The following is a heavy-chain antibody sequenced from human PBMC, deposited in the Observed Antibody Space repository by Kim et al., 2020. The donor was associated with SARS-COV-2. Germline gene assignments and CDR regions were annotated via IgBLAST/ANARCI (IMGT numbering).Heavy chain of an antibody. CDR3: AKEVIPGEGGYYGLDV. CDR1: GFTFSTYA. CDR2: ISGSGGST. J-gene: IGHJ6*02. V-gene: IGHV3-23*01. Sequence: GGSLRLSCAASGFTFSTYAMNWVRQAPGKGLEWVSVISGSGGSTTYADSVKGRFTISRDSSKNTLYLQMNSLRAEDTAVYYCAKEVIPGEGGYYGLDVWGQGTTVTVSS. D-gene: IGHD2-2*01.